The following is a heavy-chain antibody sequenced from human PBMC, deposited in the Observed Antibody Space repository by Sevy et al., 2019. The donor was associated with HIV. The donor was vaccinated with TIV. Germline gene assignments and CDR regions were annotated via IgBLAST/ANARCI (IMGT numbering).Heavy chain of an antibody. J-gene: IGHJ6*02. CDR3: GREKRHFRRSSRTYKAYGMDV. Sequence: SETLSLTCTVSGGSMNSNFWTWVRQSPGKGLEWIGYIFYNGKTTYNPSLKSRVAMSVDTSRNQFFLKLNSVTAADTAVYYCGREKRHFRRSSRTYKAYGMDVWGQGTTVTVS. CDR2: IFYNGKT. D-gene: IGHD3-10*01. V-gene: IGHV4-59*01. CDR1: GGSMNSNF.